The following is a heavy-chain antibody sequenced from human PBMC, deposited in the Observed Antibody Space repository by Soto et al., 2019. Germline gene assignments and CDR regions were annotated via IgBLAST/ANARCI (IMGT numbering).Heavy chain of an antibody. J-gene: IGHJ4*02. CDR2: IYSDGRT. CDR3: ARCSGWYGQFYFDC. Sequence: DVQLVETGGGLIQPGGSLRLSCAASGFIVSSSYMSWVRQAPGKGLEWVSVIYSDGRTYYADSVKGRFTISRDNSKNTLYLQMTSLSAEDTAVYYCARCSGWYGQFYFDCWGQGTLVTVSS. V-gene: IGHV3-53*02. CDR1: GFIVSSSY. D-gene: IGHD6-13*01.